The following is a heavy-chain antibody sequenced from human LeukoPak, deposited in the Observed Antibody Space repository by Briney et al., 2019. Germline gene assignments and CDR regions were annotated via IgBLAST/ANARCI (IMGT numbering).Heavy chain of an antibody. CDR1: GGSFSGYY. CDR2: INHSGST. CDR3: ARNTSPGGYFDL. J-gene: IGHJ2*01. V-gene: IGHV4-34*01. Sequence: PSETLSLTCAVYGGSFSGYYWSWIRQPPGKGLEWIREINHSGSTNYNPSLKSRVTISVDTSKNQFSLKLNSVTAADTAVYYCARNTSPGGYFDLWGRGTLVTVSS. D-gene: IGHD1-14*01.